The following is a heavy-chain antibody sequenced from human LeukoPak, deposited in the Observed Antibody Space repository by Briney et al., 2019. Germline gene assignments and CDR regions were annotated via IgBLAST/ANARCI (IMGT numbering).Heavy chain of an antibody. CDR2: IRYDGSNK. D-gene: IGHD1-26*01. V-gene: IGHV3-30*02. J-gene: IGHJ4*02. Sequence: PGGSLRLSCAASGFTFSSYGMHWVRQAPGKGLEGVAFIRYDGSNKYYADSVKGRLTISRDNSKNTLYLQTNSLRAEDTAVYYCSAIVGAYFDYWGQGTLVTVSS. CDR3: SAIVGAYFDY. CDR1: GFTFSSYG.